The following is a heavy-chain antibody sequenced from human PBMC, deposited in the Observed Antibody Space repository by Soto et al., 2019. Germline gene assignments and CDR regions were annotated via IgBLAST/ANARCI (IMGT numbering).Heavy chain of an antibody. V-gene: IGHV4-39*01. J-gene: IGHJ4*02. CDR1: GGSISSSSYY. CDR2: IYYSGST. Sequence: SETLSLTCTVSGGSISSSSYYWGWIRQPPGKGLEWIGSIYYSGSTYYNPSLKSRVTISVDTSKNQFSLKLSSVTAADTAVYYCARQLLGELSFLSYWGRGTLVTVSS. D-gene: IGHD3-16*02. CDR3: ARQLLGELSFLSY.